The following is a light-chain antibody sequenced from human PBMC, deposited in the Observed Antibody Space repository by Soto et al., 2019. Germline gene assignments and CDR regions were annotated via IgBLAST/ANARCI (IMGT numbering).Light chain of an antibody. Sequence: DIVLTQSPGTLSLSPGERATLSCRASQSVGSIYLAWYQQKPGQAPRLLIHGASNRASGIPDRFSGSGSGTDFTLTISRLEPEDFAVYYCHQRYQSPLPFGGGTKVEI. CDR1: QSVGSIY. J-gene: IGKJ4*01. CDR3: HQRYQSPLP. CDR2: GAS. V-gene: IGKV3-20*01.